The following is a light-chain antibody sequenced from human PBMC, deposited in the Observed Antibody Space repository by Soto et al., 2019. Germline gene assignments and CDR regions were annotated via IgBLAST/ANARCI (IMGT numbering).Light chain of an antibody. CDR3: QSYDSSLSGNVV. J-gene: IGLJ2*01. Sequence: QSVLTQPPSVSGAPGQRVTISCTGSSSNIGAGYDVHWYQQLPGTAPKLLIYGNSNRPSGVPDRFSGSKSGTSASLAITGLQAADAADYYCQSYDSSLSGNVVFGGGTKVTVL. CDR1: SSNIGAGYD. CDR2: GNS. V-gene: IGLV1-40*01.